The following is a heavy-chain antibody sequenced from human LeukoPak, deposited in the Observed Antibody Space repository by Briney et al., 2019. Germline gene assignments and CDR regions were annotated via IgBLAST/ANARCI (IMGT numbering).Heavy chain of an antibody. Sequence: ASVKVSCKASGYTFTSYGISWVRQAPGQGLEWMGWISAYNGNTNYAQKLQGRVTMTTDTSTSTAYMELRSLRSDDTAVYYCARDGAQQLDYYYYYYGMDVWAKGPRSPSPQ. CDR1: GYTFTSYG. J-gene: IGHJ6*04. CDR3: ARDGAQQLDYYYYYYGMDV. CDR2: ISAYNGNT. V-gene: IGHV1-18*04. D-gene: IGHD6-13*01.